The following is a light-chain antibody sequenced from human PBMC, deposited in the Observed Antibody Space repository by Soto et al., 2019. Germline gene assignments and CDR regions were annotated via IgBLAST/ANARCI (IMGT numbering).Light chain of an antibody. J-gene: IGLJ1*01. CDR3: SSYTSSSFYV. V-gene: IGLV2-14*01. Sequence: QSALTQPASVSGSPGQSITISCTGTSSDVGGYNYVSWYQQHPGKAPKPMIYDVSNRPSGVSNRCSGSKSGNTASLTISGLQAEDESDYYCSSYTSSSFYVFGTGTKLTVL. CDR2: DVS. CDR1: SSDVGGYNY.